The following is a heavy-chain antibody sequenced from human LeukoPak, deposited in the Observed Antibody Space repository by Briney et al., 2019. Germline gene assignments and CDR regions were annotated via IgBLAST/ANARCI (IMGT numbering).Heavy chain of an antibody. CDR1: GFTFSSYA. V-gene: IGHV3-23*01. Sequence: PGGSLRLSCAASGFTFSSYAMSWVRQAPGKGLEWVSAISSSGGSTYYADSVKGRFTISRDNSKNTLYLQMNSLRDEDTAVYYCARGYRSSSGWTVDYWGQGTLVTVSS. J-gene: IGHJ4*02. D-gene: IGHD6-19*01. CDR3: ARGYRSSSGWTVDY. CDR2: ISSSGGST.